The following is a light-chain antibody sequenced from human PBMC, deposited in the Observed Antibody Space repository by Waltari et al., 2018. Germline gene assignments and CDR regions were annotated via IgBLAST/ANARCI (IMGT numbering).Light chain of an antibody. CDR3: QQYGDLPYT. CDR1: QTINSIY. Sequence: IVLAQSPRTLSLSTGESATLSCRASQTINSIYSAWYQQQPGHDPRLLIHGASRRATGIPDRFSGSGSGTDFTLTISRLEPEDFALYYCQQYGDLPYTFGRGTKLDIK. V-gene: IGKV3-20*01. CDR2: GAS. J-gene: IGKJ2*01.